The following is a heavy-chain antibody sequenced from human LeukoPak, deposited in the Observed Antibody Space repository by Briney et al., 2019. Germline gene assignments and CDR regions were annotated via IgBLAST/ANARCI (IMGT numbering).Heavy chain of an antibody. V-gene: IGHV4-39*01. J-gene: IGHJ6*02. CDR1: GGSISSSSYY. Sequence: PSETLSLTRTVSGGSISSSSYYWGWIRQPPGKGLEWIGSIYYSGSTYYNPSLKSRVTISVDTSKNQFSLKLSSVTAADTAVYYCARQDCSSTSCYPPYYYYGMDVWGQGTTVTVSS. CDR3: ARQDCSSTSCYPPYYYYGMDV. D-gene: IGHD2-2*01. CDR2: IYYSGST.